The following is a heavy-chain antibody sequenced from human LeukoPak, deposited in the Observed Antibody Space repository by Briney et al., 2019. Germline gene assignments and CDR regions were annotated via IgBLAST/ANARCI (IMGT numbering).Heavy chain of an antibody. Sequence: GGSLRLSCAASGFSFSSYAMSWVRQAPGKGLEWVSSVSESGDGTYYADSVMGRFIISRDNSRKTFHLQMDSLRADDTAIYYCAKGKVNHLGALDFWGQGTLVTVSS. V-gene: IGHV3-23*01. D-gene: IGHD1-26*01. CDR2: VSESGDGT. CDR3: AKGKVNHLGALDF. J-gene: IGHJ4*02. CDR1: GFSFSSYA.